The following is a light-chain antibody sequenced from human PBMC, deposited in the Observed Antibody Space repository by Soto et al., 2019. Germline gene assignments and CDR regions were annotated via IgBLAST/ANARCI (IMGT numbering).Light chain of an antibody. Sequence: EIVLTQSPGTLSLSSGERATLSSRASQSVRSNYLAWYQQKPGQAPRRLIYGASSRATGIPDRFGGSGSGTDFTLTISRLEPEDFAVYYCHQYASSPLTFGGGTKVEIK. CDR3: HQYASSPLT. V-gene: IGKV3-20*01. CDR1: QSVRSNY. CDR2: GAS. J-gene: IGKJ4*01.